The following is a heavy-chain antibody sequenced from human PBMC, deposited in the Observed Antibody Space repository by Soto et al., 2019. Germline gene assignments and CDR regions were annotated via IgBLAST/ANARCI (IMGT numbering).Heavy chain of an antibody. CDR2: ISSSGSTI. Sequence: PVGSLRLSCAASGFTFSSYEMNWVRQAPGKGLEWVSYISSSGSTIYYADSVKGRFTISRDNAKNSLYLQMNSLRAEDTAVYYCARDCSSTSCEISMDVWGQGTTVTVSS. J-gene: IGHJ6*02. D-gene: IGHD2-2*01. V-gene: IGHV3-48*03. CDR1: GFTFSSYE. CDR3: ARDCSSTSCEISMDV.